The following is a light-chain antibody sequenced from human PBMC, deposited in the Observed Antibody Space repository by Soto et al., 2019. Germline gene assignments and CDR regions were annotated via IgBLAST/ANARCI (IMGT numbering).Light chain of an antibody. CDR3: LQYGNLPLT. Sequence: EIALTQSPGTLSMSPGERATLSCRASQRLSSTYLAWYQQKPGQAPRLLIYDASSRAPGIPDRFSGSGFGTDFALTISRLEPEDFAVYYCLQYGNLPLTFGGGTKVDIK. CDR2: DAS. V-gene: IGKV3-20*01. J-gene: IGKJ4*01. CDR1: QRLSSTY.